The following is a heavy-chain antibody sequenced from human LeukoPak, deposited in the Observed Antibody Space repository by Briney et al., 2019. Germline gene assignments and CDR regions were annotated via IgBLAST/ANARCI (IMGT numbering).Heavy chain of an antibody. J-gene: IGHJ4*02. V-gene: IGHV3-21*01. CDR3: AREGYSSSWYISSPGTDY. Sequence: GGSLRLSCAASGFTFSSYSMNWVRQAPGKGLEWVSSISSSSSYIYYADSVKGRFTISRDNAKNSLYLQMNSLRAEDTAVYYCAREGYSSSWYISSPGTDYWGQGTLVTVSS. CDR2: ISSSSSYI. D-gene: IGHD6-13*01. CDR1: GFTFSSYS.